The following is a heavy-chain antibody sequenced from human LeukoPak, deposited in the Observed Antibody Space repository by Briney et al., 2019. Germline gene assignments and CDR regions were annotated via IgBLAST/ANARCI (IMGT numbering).Heavy chain of an antibody. D-gene: IGHD6-19*01. CDR2: IYHSGST. J-gene: IGHJ4*02. Sequence: PSETLSLTCAVSGGSISSSSWWSWVRQPPGKGLEWIGEIYHSGSTNYNPSLKSRVTISGDKSKNQFSLKLSSVTAADTAVYYCAREAVAGVFDYWGQGTLVTVSS. CDR3: AREAVAGVFDY. V-gene: IGHV4-4*02. CDR1: GGSISSSSW.